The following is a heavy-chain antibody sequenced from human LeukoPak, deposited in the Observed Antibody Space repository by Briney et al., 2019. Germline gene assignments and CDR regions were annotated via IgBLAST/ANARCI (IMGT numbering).Heavy chain of an antibody. D-gene: IGHD3-10*01. Sequence: ASVKVSCKASGYTFTSYAMNWVRQAPGQGLEWMGWINTNTGNPTYAQGFTGRFVFSLDTSVSTAYLQISSLRAEDTAVYYCARERLWFGELSDAFDIWGQGTMVTVSS. CDR1: GYTFTSYA. CDR3: ARERLWFGELSDAFDI. J-gene: IGHJ3*02. V-gene: IGHV7-4-1*02. CDR2: INTNTGNP.